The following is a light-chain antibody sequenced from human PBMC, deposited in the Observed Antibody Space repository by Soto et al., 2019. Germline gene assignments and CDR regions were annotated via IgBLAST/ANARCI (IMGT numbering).Light chain of an antibody. J-gene: IGKJ1*01. CDR2: KAS. CDR3: QHYNCYSEA. V-gene: IGKV1-5*03. CDR1: QTISSW. Sequence: DIQMTQSPSTLSGSVGDRVTITCRASQTISSWLAWYQQKPGKAPKLLIYKASTLKSGVPSRFSGSGSGSAFTLTISSLQPDDFATSNSQHYNCYSEAFGQGTKGDSK.